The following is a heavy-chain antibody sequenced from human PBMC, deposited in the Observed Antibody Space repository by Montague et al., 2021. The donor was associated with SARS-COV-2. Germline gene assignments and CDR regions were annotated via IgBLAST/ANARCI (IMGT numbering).Heavy chain of an antibody. V-gene: IGHV4-59*01. D-gene: IGHD2-15*01. CDR2: IYYSGST. CDR3: ASPGGYCTGGSCYYVY. J-gene: IGHJ4*02. Sequence: SETLSLTCTVSGGFISSYYWSWIRQPPGKALEWIGYIYYSGSTNYNPSLKSRVTISIDTSKNQFSLELSSVTAADMAVYYCASPGGYCTGGSCYYVYWGQGTLVTVSS. CDR1: GGFISSYY.